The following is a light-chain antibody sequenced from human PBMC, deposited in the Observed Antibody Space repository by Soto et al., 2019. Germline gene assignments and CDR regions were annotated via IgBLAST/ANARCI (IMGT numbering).Light chain of an antibody. CDR2: DNN. CDR3: QSYENRLSGAYLV. CDR1: SSNIGAGYD. Sequence: QSVLTQPPSVSGAPGQRVTISCTGSSSNIGAGYDVHWYQQFPGTAPKVVIYDNNRRPSGVPDRFSGSKSGTSASLTITGLQAEDEADYYCQSYENRLSGAYLVLGGGTKLTVL. V-gene: IGLV1-40*01. J-gene: IGLJ2*01.